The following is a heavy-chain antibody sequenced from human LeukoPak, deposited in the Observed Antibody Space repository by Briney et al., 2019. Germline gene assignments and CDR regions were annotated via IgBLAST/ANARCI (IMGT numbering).Heavy chain of an antibody. CDR3: AITIGYCSSTSCYDRAFDI. J-gene: IGHJ3*02. Sequence: SETLSLTCAVYGGSFSGYYWSWIRQPAGKGLEWIGRIYTSGSTNYNPSLKSRVTMSVDTSKNQFSLKLSSVTAADTAVYYCAITIGYCSSTSCYDRAFDIWGQGTMVTVSS. D-gene: IGHD2-2*01. V-gene: IGHV4-59*10. CDR2: IYTSGST. CDR1: GGSFSGYY.